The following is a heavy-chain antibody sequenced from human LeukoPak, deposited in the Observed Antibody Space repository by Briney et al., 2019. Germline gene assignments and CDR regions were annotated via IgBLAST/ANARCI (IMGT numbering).Heavy chain of an antibody. CDR2: IDCDDDK. CDR1: GFSLSTSGMC. Sequence: SGPTLVNPTQTLTLTCTFTGFSLSTSGMCVSWIRHPPGKALEWLARIDCDDDKYYSKSLKNRLTISKDNSKNQVVLTMTNMDPVDTATYYCARMEIAAAGTGGFDYWGQGSLVTVSS. J-gene: IGHJ4*02. CDR3: ARMEIAAAGTGGFDY. D-gene: IGHD6-13*01. V-gene: IGHV2-70*11.